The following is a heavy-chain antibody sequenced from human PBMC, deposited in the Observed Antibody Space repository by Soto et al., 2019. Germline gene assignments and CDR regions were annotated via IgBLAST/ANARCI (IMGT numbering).Heavy chain of an antibody. CDR1: GFSLSTSGVG. Sequence: QITLKESGPTLVKPTQPLTLTCTFSGFSLSTSGVGVGWIRQPPGKALEWLALIYWDDDKRYSPSLKSRLTITKDASHHQGGRTTTHTDPSDTAPYYCAHAQVTYGWVGQSPHTNCFDPLAQGTLVNLSS. CDR3: AHAQVTYGWVGQSPHTNCFDP. CDR2: IYWDDDK. J-gene: IGHJ5*02. D-gene: IGHD3-10*01. V-gene: IGHV2-5*02.